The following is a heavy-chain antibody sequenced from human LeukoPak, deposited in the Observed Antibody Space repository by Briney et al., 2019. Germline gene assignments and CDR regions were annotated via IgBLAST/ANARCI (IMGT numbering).Heavy chain of an antibody. V-gene: IGHV1-3*01. CDR1: GYTFTSYA. J-gene: IGHJ4*02. CDR3: ARDYGGNSAPFDY. CDR2: INAGNGNT. D-gene: IGHD4-23*01. Sequence: ASVKVSCKASGYTFTSYAMHWVRQAPGQRLEWMGWINAGNGNTKYSQKSQGRVTITRDTSASTAYMELSSLRSEDTAVYYCARDYGGNSAPFDYWGQGTLVTVSS.